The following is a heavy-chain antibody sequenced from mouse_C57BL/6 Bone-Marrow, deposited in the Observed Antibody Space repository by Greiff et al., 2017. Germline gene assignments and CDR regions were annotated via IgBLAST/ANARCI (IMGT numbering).Heavy chain of an antibody. V-gene: IGHV1-69*01. J-gene: IGHJ4*01. CDR2: FDPSDSYT. D-gene: IGHD1-1*01. CDR1: GYTFTSYW. Sequence: VQLQQSGAELVMPGASVKLSCKASGYTFTSYWMHWVKQRPGQGLEWIGEFDPSDSYTNYNQKFKGKSTLTVDKSSSTAYMQLSSLTSEDSAVYYCARGDCYYGSSPYAMDYWGQGTSVTVSS. CDR3: ARGDCYYGSSPYAMDY.